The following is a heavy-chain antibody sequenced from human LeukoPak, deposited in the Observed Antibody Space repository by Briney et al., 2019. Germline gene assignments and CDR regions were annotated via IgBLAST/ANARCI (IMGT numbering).Heavy chain of an antibody. V-gene: IGHV1-2*02. CDR2: INPNSGGT. Sequence: GASVKVSCKASGYTFTSYGISWVRQAPGQGLEWMGWINPNSGGTNYAQKFQGRVTMTRDTSISTAYMELSRLRSDDTAVYYCARDRGYCSSTSCYTEVGYYYMDVWGKGTTVTVSS. CDR3: ARDRGYCSSTSCYTEVGYYYMDV. CDR1: GYTFTSYG. D-gene: IGHD2-2*02. J-gene: IGHJ6*03.